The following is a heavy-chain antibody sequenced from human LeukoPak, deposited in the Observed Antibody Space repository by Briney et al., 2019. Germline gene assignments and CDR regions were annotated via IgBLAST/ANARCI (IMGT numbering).Heavy chain of an antibody. CDR2: IYHSGST. D-gene: IGHD6-25*01. Sequence: SETLSLTCAVSGGSISSSNWWSWVRQPPGKGLEWIGEIYHSGSTNYNPSLKSRLTMSLDKSKDQFSLKLTSVTAADTAVYYCAREAAGQWFDPWGQGTLVTVSS. J-gene: IGHJ5*02. V-gene: IGHV4-4*02. CDR3: AREAAGQWFDP. CDR1: GGSISSSNW.